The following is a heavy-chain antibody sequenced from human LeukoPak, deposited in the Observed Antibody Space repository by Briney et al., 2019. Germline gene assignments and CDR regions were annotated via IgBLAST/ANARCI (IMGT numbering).Heavy chain of an antibody. D-gene: IGHD3-10*01. V-gene: IGHV3-23*01. Sequence: PGGSLRLSCAASGFTFSTFAMRWIRQAPGKGLEWVSTITNSGGDTYYSDSVKGRCTISRDNSKNTLHLQVNSLRAEDTAVYYCAKSQWGSAVYYYYYYMDVWGKGTTVTVSS. CDR2: ITNSGGDT. CDR1: GFTFSTFA. CDR3: AKSQWGSAVYYYYYYMDV. J-gene: IGHJ6*03.